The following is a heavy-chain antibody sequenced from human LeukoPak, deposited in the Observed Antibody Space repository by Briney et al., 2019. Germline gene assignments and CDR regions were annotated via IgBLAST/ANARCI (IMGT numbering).Heavy chain of an antibody. V-gene: IGHV4-39*01. D-gene: IGHD1-14*01. J-gene: IGHJ5*02. CDR2: IYYSGRT. Sequence: KPSETLSLTCIVSGGSISSATYYWGWIRQPPGKGLEWIGSIYYSGRTYYNPSLKSRVSISADTSKNQFSLKLSSVTAADTAVYYCARSSITSTKICFDPWGQGTLVTVSS. CDR3: ARSSITSTKICFDP. CDR1: GGSISSATYY.